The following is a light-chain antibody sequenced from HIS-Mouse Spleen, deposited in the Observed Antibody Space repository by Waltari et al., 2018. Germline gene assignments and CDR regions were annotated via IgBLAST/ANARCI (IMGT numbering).Light chain of an antibody. Sequence: QSALTQPRSVSGSPGQSVTISCTGTSSDVCGYNYVSWYQHHPGKAPKLMIYDVSKRPSGVPDRFSGSKSGNTASLTISGLQAEDEADYYCCSYAGSYTGVFGTGTKVTVL. CDR1: SSDVCGYNY. V-gene: IGLV2-11*01. CDR3: CSYAGSYTGV. J-gene: IGLJ1*01. CDR2: DVS.